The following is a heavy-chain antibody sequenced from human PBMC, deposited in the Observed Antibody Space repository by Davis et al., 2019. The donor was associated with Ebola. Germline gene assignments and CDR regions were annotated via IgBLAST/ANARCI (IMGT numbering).Heavy chain of an antibody. D-gene: IGHD2-2*01. CDR3: ARGYCSSTSCYAFDY. J-gene: IGHJ4*02. V-gene: IGHV3-64*02. CDR1: GFTFSSYW. CDR2: ISSNGGST. Sequence: GGSLRLSCAASGFTFSSYWMSWVRQAPGKGLEYVSAISSNGGSTYYADSVKGRFTISRDNSKNTLYLQMGSLRAEDMAVYYCARGYCSSTSCYAFDYWGQGTLVTVSS.